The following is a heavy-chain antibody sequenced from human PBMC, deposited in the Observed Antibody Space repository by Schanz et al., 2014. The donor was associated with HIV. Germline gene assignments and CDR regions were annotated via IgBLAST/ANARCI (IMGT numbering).Heavy chain of an antibody. J-gene: IGHJ6*02. CDR1: GFTFNSYA. V-gene: IGHV3-30-3*01. CDR2: ISNTGSNK. D-gene: IGHD3-16*01. CDR3: ARMEQLIIGYYYGMDV. Sequence: VQLVESGGGVVQPGRSLRLSCAASGFTFNSYAMHWVRQAPGKGLEWVTVISNTGSNKYYTDSVKGRFTISRDNSKNTVYLQMNSLRPEDTAVYYCARMEQLIIGYYYGMDVWGQGTTVTVSS.